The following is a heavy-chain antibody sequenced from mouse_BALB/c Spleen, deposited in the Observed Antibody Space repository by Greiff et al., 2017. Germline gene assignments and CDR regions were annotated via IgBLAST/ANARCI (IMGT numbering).Heavy chain of an antibody. J-gene: IGHJ4*01. CDR1: GFSLTSYG. CDR2: IWSGVST. CDR3: ARSLVRTVMDY. Sequence: QVQLQQSGPGLVQPSQSLSITCPVSGFSLTSYGVHWVRQSPGKGLEWLGVIWSGVSTDYNAAFISRLSISKDNSKGQVFCKINSLQANDTAIYYCARSLVRTVMDYGGQGTSVTVSS. D-gene: IGHD2-10*02. V-gene: IGHV2-2*02.